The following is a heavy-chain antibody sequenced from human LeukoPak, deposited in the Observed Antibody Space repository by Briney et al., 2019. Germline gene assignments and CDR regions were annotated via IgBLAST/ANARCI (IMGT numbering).Heavy chain of an antibody. D-gene: IGHD4-17*01. CDR3: AKYYGDDPDYYYYMDV. V-gene: IGHV3-7*03. CDR1: EFMFENYR. CDR2: INQDGSEK. Sequence: GGSLRLSCAASEFMFENYRMNWVRQAPGKGLEWVASINQDGSEKYYVHSMKGRFTISRDNAKNSVYLQMNSLRAEDTAVYYCAKYYGDDPDYYYYMDVWGKGTTVTISS. J-gene: IGHJ6*03.